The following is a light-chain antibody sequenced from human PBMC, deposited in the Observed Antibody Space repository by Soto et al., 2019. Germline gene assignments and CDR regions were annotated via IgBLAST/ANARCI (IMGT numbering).Light chain of an antibody. J-gene: IGKJ4*01. CDR3: QQRSSWLT. CDR2: DTT. V-gene: IGKV3-11*01. CDR1: QSVSRY. Sequence: EIVLTQSPATLSLSPGERVTLSCRASQSVSRYLAWYQQKPGQAPRLLIYDTTNRASGIPARFSGSGSGTDFTLTISRLEPEDFAVYYCQQRSSWLTFGGGTRV.